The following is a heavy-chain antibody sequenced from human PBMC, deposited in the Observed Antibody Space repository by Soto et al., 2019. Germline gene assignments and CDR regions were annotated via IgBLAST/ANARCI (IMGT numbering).Heavy chain of an antibody. V-gene: IGHV3-23*01. D-gene: IGHD1-7*01. CDR1: GFTFTSNA. Sequence: GGSLRLSCAASGFTFTSNAMSWVRQAPGKGLEWVSVISVSGGSTYYADSVKGRFTISRDNSKNTLYLQMNSLRAEDTAVYYCAKKNPGPGTTLAYWGQGTLVTVSS. CDR2: ISVSGGST. J-gene: IGHJ4*02. CDR3: AKKNPGPGTTLAY.